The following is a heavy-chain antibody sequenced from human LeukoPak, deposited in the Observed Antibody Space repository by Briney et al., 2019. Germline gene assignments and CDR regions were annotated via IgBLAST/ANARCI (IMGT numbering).Heavy chain of an antibody. D-gene: IGHD5-18*01. CDR3: ARRRGNSYGSI. Sequence: PSADPSLPCAGSGVNLRGYYWGWIRPPPGEGLEWIGEINHSGSTNYNPSLKSRVTISVDTSKNQFSLKVNSVTAADTAVYYCARRRGNSYGSIWGQGTLVTVSS. CDR2: INHSGST. J-gene: IGHJ4*02. V-gene: IGHV4-34*01. CDR1: GVNLRGYY.